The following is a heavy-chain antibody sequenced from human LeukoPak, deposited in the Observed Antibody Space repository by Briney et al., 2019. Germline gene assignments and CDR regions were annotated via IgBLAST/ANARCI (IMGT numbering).Heavy chain of an antibody. CDR2: ISWNSGSI. CDR1: GFTFDDYA. D-gene: IGHD4-23*01. CDR3: AKGDGGNSYAFDI. V-gene: IGHV3-9*03. Sequence: GGSLRLSCAASGFTFDDYAMHWVRQAPGKGLEWVSGISWNSGSIGYADSVKGRFTISRDNAKNSLYLQMNSLRAEDMALYYCAKGDGGNSYAFDIWGQGTMVTVSS. J-gene: IGHJ3*02.